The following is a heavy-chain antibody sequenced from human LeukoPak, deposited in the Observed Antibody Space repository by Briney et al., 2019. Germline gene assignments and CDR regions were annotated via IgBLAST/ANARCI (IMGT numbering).Heavy chain of an antibody. J-gene: IGHJ4*02. CDR3: AREDYYGSGSSFDY. Sequence: GGSLRLSCAASGFTFSSYEMNWVRQAPGKGLEWVSYISSSGSTIYYADSVKGRFTISRDNAKNSLYLQMNSLRAEDTAVYYCAREDYYGSGSSFDYWGQGTLVTVSS. D-gene: IGHD3-10*01. CDR1: GFTFSSYE. CDR2: ISSSGSTI. V-gene: IGHV3-48*03.